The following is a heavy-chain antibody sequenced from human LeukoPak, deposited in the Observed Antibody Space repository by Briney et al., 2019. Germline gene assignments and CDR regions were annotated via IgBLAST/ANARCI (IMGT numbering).Heavy chain of an antibody. CDR1: GFTLNDYY. D-gene: IGHD1-1*01. Sequence: GGSLRLSCAASGFTLNDYYLTWIRQAPGKGLEWISYISISSTYTHYADSVKGRFTISRDNAKNSLYLQMNSLRAEDTAVYYCARTSGLERQLYFDYWGQGTLVTVSS. CDR2: ISISSTYT. V-gene: IGHV3-11*06. CDR3: ARTSGLERQLYFDY. J-gene: IGHJ4*02.